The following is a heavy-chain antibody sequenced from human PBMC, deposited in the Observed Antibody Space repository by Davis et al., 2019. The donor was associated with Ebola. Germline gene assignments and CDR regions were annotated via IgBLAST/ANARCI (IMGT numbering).Heavy chain of an antibody. Sequence: ASVKVSCKASGYTFTSYDINWVRQATGQGLEWMGWMNPNSGNTGYAQKFQGRVPMTRNTSISTAYMELSSLRSEDTAVYYCARARTIVVVVAADYGMDVWGQGTTVTVSS. CDR3: ARARTIVVVVAADYGMDV. CDR1: GYTFTSYD. D-gene: IGHD2-15*01. V-gene: IGHV1-8*01. CDR2: MNPNSGNT. J-gene: IGHJ6*02.